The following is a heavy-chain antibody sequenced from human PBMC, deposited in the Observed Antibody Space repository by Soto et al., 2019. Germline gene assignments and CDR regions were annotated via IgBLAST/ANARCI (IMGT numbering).Heavy chain of an antibody. J-gene: IGHJ4*02. V-gene: IGHV3-11*04. Sequence: PGGSLRLSCAASGFTFSDYYMSWIRQAPGKGLEWVSYISSSSGTIYYADSVKGRFTISRDNAKNSLYLQMNSLRAEDTAVYYCAKPRGYYDSSGYPTPDYWGQGTLVTVSS. CDR3: AKPRGYYDSSGYPTPDY. CDR1: GFTFSDYY. CDR2: ISSSSGTI. D-gene: IGHD3-22*01.